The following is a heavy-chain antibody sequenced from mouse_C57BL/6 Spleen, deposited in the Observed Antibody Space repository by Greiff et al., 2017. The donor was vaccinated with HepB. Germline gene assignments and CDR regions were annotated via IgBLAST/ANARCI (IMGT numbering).Heavy chain of an antibody. D-gene: IGHD1-1*01. CDR3: ARNPDYGSSPYAMDY. CDR1: GYAFSSSW. V-gene: IGHV1-82*01. J-gene: IGHJ4*01. Sequence: VQLQQSGPELVKPGASVKISCKASGYAFSSSWMNWVKQRPGKGLEWIGRIYPGDGDTNYNGKFKGKATLTADKSSSTAYMQLSSLTSEDSAVYFCARNPDYGSSPYAMDYWGQGTSVTVSS. CDR2: IYPGDGDT.